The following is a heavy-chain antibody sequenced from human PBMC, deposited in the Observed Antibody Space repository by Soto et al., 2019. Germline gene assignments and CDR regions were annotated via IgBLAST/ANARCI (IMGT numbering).Heavy chain of an antibody. V-gene: IGHV3-33*01. J-gene: IGHJ4*02. CDR1: GFTFSSYG. CDR2: IWYDGSNK. D-gene: IGHD3-16*01. CDR3: ARDLGGIPDY. Sequence: PGGSLRLSCAASGFTFSSYGMHWVRQAPGKGLEGVAVIWYDGSNKYYADSVKGRFTISRDNSKNTLYLQMNSLRAEDTAVYYCARDLGGIPDYWGQGTLVTVSS.